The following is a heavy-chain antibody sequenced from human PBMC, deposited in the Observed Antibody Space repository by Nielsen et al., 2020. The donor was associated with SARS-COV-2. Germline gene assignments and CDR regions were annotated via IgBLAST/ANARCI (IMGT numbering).Heavy chain of an antibody. J-gene: IGHJ6*02. D-gene: IGHD5-24*01. CDR3: ARDPVEMATMDSILYYYYGMDV. CDR2: IYYSGST. V-gene: IGHV4-59*12. Sequence: SETLSLTCTVSGGSISSYYWSWIRQPPGKGLEWIGYIYYSGSTNYNPSLKSRVTISLDTSKNQFFLNLSSVTAADTAVYYCARDPVEMATMDSILYYYYGMDVWGQGTTVTVSS. CDR1: GGSISSYY.